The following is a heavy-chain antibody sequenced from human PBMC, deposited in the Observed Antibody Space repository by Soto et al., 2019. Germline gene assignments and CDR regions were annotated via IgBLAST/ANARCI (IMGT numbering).Heavy chain of an antibody. CDR1: GFTFSSYA. J-gene: IGHJ1*01. CDR3: ARTLTAPLGYFQH. Sequence: GGYLRLSCAASGFTFSSYAMHWVRQAPGKGLEWVAVISYDGSNKYYADSVKGRFTISRDNSKNTLYLQMNSLRSEDTAVYYCARTLTAPLGYFQHLGQGTLVTVAS. D-gene: IGHD2-21*02. CDR2: ISYDGSNK. V-gene: IGHV3-30-3*01.